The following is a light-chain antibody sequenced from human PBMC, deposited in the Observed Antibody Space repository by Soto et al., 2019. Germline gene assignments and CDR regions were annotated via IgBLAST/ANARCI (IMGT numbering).Light chain of an antibody. CDR1: QSISSY. Sequence: DIQMTQSPSSLSASVGDRVTITCRASQSISSYLNWYQQKPGKAPKLLIYAASSLQSGVPPSFSGRGSGTDFTLTISSLQPEDFATHYCHQSYSTPPTFGQGTKLEIK. J-gene: IGKJ2*01. V-gene: IGKV1-39*01. CDR2: AAS. CDR3: HQSYSTPPT.